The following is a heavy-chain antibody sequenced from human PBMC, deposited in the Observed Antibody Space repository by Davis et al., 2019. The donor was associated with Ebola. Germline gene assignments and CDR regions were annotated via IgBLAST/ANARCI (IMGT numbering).Heavy chain of an antibody. Sequence: PGGSLRPSCAPSGSTSSIYWMTWVRQVHGKGLEWVANIKPDGSEKYYVDSVKGRFTISRDNATNSLYLQMNSLRAEDTAIYYCARGRRLDGWGQGTTVTVSS. CDR3: ARGRRLDG. J-gene: IGHJ6*02. V-gene: IGHV3-7*01. CDR1: GSTSSIYW. CDR2: IKPDGSEK.